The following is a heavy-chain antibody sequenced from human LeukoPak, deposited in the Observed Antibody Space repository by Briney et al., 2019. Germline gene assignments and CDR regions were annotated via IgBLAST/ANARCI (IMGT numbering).Heavy chain of an antibody. V-gene: IGHV3-30*02. J-gene: IGHJ4*02. D-gene: IGHD5-18*01. CDR3: ARTSAWILGYDY. CDR1: GFTFSSYG. Sequence: GGSLRLSCAASGFTFSSYGMHWVRQAPGKGLEWVAFIRYDGSNKYYADSLKGRFTISRDNAKNSLYLQMNSLRAEDTAVYYCARTSAWILGYDYWGQGTLVTVSS. CDR2: IRYDGSNK.